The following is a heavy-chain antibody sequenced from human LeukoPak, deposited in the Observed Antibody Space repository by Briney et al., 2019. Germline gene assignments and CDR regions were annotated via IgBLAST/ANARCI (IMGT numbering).Heavy chain of an antibody. D-gene: IGHD1-20*01. CDR1: GFDFSSYA. Sequence: GGSLRLSCAASGFDFSSYALHWVRQAPGKGLEWVSAISGSGGSTYYADSVKGRFTISRDNSKNTLYLQMNSLRAEDTAVYYCAKDRNPITGKGSFNWFDPWGQGTLVTVSS. V-gene: IGHV3-23*01. J-gene: IGHJ5*02. CDR3: AKDRNPITGKGSFNWFDP. CDR2: ISGSGGST.